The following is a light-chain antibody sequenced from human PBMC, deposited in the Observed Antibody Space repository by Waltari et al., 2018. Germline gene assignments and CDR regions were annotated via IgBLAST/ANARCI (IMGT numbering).Light chain of an antibody. CDR1: QSVSSY. CDR2: DAS. J-gene: IGKJ4*01. V-gene: IGKV3-11*01. Sequence: EIVLTQSPATLSLSPGERATLSCRASQSVSSYLAWYQQKPGQAPRLLIYDASNRATGIPARFSGSESGTDFTLTISSLETEDYAHYYCQQRSNWPLTFGGGTKVEIK. CDR3: QQRSNWPLT.